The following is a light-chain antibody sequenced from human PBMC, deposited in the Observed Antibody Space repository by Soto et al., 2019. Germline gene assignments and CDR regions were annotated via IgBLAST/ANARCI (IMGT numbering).Light chain of an antibody. CDR3: QKYNSAPRT. Sequence: DIQMTQSPSSLSAAVGDRVIITCRASQGISNYLAWYQQKPGKVPKRLIYAASTLQSGVPSRFSGSGSGTDFTLTISSLQPEDVATYYCQKYNSAPRTFGQGTKVEIK. V-gene: IGKV1-27*01. J-gene: IGKJ1*01. CDR2: AAS. CDR1: QGISNY.